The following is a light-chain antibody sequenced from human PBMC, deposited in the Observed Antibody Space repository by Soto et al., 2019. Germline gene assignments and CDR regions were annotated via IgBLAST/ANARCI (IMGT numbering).Light chain of an antibody. CDR3: QQCYGSPRT. CDR2: AAS. Sequence: DIQMTQSPSTLSASVGARVTITCRASQSISTYLNWYQQKLGKAPTLLIYAASILQSGVPARFRGGGSGTDFTLTISNLQPEDFATYFCQQCYGSPRTFGQGTKVEI. V-gene: IGKV1-39*01. CDR1: QSISTY. J-gene: IGKJ1*01.